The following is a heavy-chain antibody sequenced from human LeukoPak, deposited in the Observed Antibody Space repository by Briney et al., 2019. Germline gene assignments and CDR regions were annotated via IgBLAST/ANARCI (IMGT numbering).Heavy chain of an antibody. CDR2: ISAYNGNT. CDR3: ARDASGYAWSY. J-gene: IGHJ4*02. D-gene: IGHD5-12*01. CDR1: RYTFTSFV. V-gene: IGHV1-18*04. Sequence: ASVKVSCKPSRYTFTSFVISWVRQAPGQGVEWMGWISAYNGNTKYAQKLQDRVTMTTDTSTSTAYMELRSLISDATAMYYCARDASGYAWSYWGQGTLVTVS.